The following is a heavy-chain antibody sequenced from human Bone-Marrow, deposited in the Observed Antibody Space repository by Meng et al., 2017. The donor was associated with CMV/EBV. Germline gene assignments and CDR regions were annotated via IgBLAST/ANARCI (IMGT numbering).Heavy chain of an antibody. J-gene: IGHJ5*02. CDR2: IYYSGST. CDR1: GGSISSGDYY. Sequence: QVPLQEAGPGLVKPSPTLSLTCTVSGGSISSGDYYWSWIRQPPGKGLEWIGYIYYSGSTYYNPSLKSRVTISVDTSKNQFSLKLSSVTAADTAVYYCARVSGLELGEVWFDPWGQGTLVTVSS. D-gene: IGHD1-7*01. CDR3: ARVSGLELGEVWFDP. V-gene: IGHV4-30-4*08.